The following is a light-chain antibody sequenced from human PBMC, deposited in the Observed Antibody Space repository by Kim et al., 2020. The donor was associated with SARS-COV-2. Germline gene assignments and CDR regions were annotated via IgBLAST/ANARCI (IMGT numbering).Light chain of an antibody. J-gene: IGLJ2*01. CDR2: RDS. V-gene: IGLV3-9*01. CDR1: NIGSKN. CDR3: QVWDSSLVV. Sequence: SVALGQTARITCGGNNIGSKNVHWYQQKPGQAPVLVIYRDSNRPSGIPERFSGSNSGNTATLTISRARAGDEADYYCQVWDSSLVVFGGGTQLTVL.